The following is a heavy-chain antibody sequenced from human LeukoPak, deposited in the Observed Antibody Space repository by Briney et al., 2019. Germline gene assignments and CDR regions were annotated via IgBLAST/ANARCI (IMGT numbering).Heavy chain of an antibody. J-gene: IGHJ4*02. Sequence: SETLSLTCTVSGGSISSYYWSWIRQPAGKGLEWIGRIYTSGSTNYNPSLKSRVTISVDTSKNQFSLKLSSVIAADTAVYYCARATSYYYDSSGYYIDYWGQGTLVTVSS. V-gene: IGHV4-4*07. D-gene: IGHD3-22*01. CDR2: IYTSGST. CDR3: ARATSYYYDSSGYYIDY. CDR1: GGSISSYY.